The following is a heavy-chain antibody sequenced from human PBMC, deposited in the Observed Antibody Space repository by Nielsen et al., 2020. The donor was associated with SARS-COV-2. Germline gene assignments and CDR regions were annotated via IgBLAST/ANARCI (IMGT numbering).Heavy chain of an antibody. D-gene: IGHD6-19*01. CDR2: IDPSDSYT. Sequence: GGSLRLSCKGSGYSFTSYWISWVRQMPGKGLEWMGRIDPSDSYTNYSPSFQGHVTISADKSISTAYLQWSSLKASDTAMYYCARHGRMGLIAVAGSFDYWGQGTLVTVSS. V-gene: IGHV5-10-1*01. J-gene: IGHJ4*02. CDR1: GYSFTSYW. CDR3: ARHGRMGLIAVAGSFDY.